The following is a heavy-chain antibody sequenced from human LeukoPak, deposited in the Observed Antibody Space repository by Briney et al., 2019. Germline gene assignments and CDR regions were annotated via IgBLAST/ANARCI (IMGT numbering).Heavy chain of an antibody. CDR2: IIPIFGTA. Sequence: RASVKVSCKASGGTFSSYAISWVRQAPGQGLEWMGGIIPIFGTANYAQKFQGRVTITADESTSTAYMELSSLRSEDTAVYYCARDFSVDVPAVAVYYYYGMDVWGQGTTVTVSS. CDR1: GGTFSSYA. V-gene: IGHV1-69*01. D-gene: IGHD2-2*01. CDR3: ARDFSVDVPAVAVYYYYGMDV. J-gene: IGHJ6*02.